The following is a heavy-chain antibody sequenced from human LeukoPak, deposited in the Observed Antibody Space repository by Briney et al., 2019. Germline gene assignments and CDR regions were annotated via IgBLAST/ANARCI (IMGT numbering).Heavy chain of an antibody. CDR2: IYYSGST. CDR1: GGSISSSSYY. D-gene: IGHD3-10*01. Sequence: SETLSLTCTVSGGSISSSSYYWGWIRQPPGKGLEWIGGIYYSGSTYYNPSLKSRVTISVDTSKNQFSLKLSSVTVADTAVYYCARDTITMVRGVFDYWGQGTLVTVSS. V-gene: IGHV4-39*07. J-gene: IGHJ4*02. CDR3: ARDTITMVRGVFDY.